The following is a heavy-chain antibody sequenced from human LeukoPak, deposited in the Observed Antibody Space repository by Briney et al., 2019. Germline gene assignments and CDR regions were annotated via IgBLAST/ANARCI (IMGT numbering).Heavy chain of an antibody. J-gene: IGHJ4*02. CDR3: ARVADLVATAFDY. D-gene: IGHD5-12*01. CDR2: ISSSSSYT. CDR1: GFTVSSSY. V-gene: IGHV3-11*05. Sequence: GGSLRLSCAASGFTVSSSYMSWVRQAPGKGLEWVSYISSSSSYTNYADSVKGRFTISRDNAKNSLYLQMNSLRAEDTAVYYCARVADLVATAFDYWGQGTLVTVSS.